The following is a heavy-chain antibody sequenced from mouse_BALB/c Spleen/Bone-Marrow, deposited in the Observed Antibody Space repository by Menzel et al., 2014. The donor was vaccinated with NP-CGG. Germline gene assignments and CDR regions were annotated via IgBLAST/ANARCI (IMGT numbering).Heavy chain of an antibody. D-gene: IGHD2-4*01. V-gene: IGHV7-3*02. CDR3: ARDINYDIYWYFDV. J-gene: IGHJ1*01. Sequence: DVQLVESGGGLAQPGGSLRLSCATSGFTFTDYYMSWVRQPPGKALEWLGFSRNKANGYTTEYSASVKGRFTISRDSSQSILYLQMNTLRAEDSATYYCARDINYDIYWYFDVWGAGTTVTVSS. CDR1: GFTFTDYY. CDR2: SRNKANGYTT.